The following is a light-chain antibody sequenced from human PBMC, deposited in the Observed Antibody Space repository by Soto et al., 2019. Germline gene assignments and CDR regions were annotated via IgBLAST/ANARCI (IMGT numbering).Light chain of an antibody. CDR3: SSYTSTTTRV. J-gene: IGLJ1*01. Sequence: QSVLTQPASVSGSPGQWIPISCTGTSSDIGGYNYVSWYQQHPGKAPKLMIYDVSNRPSGVSNRLSGSKSGNTASLTISGLQAEDEADYYCSSYTSTTTRVFGTGTKVTVL. CDR1: SSDIGGYNY. V-gene: IGLV2-14*01. CDR2: DVS.